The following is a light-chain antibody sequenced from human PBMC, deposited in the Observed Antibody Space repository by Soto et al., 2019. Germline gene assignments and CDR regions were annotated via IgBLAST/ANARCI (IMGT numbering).Light chain of an antibody. CDR3: QQYGSSPIN. CDR2: GAS. V-gene: IGKV3-20*01. Sequence: EIVLTQSPGTLSLSPGERATLSCRASQSVSSSYLAWYQQKPGQAPRLLIYGASSRATGIPDRFSGSGSGTDFTLTISRLEPEDVAVYYCQQYGSSPINLGQGTRLEIK. CDR1: QSVSSSY. J-gene: IGKJ5*01.